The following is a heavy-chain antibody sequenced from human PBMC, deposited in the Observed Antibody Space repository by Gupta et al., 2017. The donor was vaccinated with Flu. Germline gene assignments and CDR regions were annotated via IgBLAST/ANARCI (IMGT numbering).Heavy chain of an antibody. CDR3: VKDRSSRGYYYTSDY. Sequence: ELQLLESGGGLVQPGGSLRLSCAASGFTFNINAMTWVRQAPGKGLEWVSVITGSGDSTFYADSVKGRFTISRDNSRNRVYLQMNSLRAEDTAVYYCVKDRSSRGYYYTSDYWGQGTLVTVSS. J-gene: IGHJ4*02. V-gene: IGHV3-23*01. CDR1: GFTFNINA. CDR2: ITGSGDST. D-gene: IGHD3-22*01.